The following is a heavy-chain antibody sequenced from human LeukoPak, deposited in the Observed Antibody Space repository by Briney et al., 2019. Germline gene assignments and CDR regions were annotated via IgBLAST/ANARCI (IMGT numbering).Heavy chain of an antibody. V-gene: IGHV3-11*03. D-gene: IGHD3-10*01. CDR3: ARMGDYYGSGSYYPEGWFDP. J-gene: IGHJ5*02. CDR2: ISSSGSRT. Sequence: SLSLTCTVYGGSFSGYYMSWIRQAPGKGLAWVSCISSSGSRTTYADSVKGRFTISRDNAKNTLYLQMNSLRAEDTAVYYCARMGDYYGSGSYYPEGWFDPWGQGTLVTVST. CDR1: GGSFSGYY.